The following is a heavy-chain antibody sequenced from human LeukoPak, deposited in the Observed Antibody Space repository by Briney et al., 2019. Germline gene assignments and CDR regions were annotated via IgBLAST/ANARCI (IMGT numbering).Heavy chain of an antibody. Sequence: GESLKSSCKGSGYSFTSYWISWVRQMPGKGLEWMGRIDPSDSYTNYSPSFQGHVTISADKSISTAYLQWSSLKASDTAMYYCARSYSSGWRPYWYFDLWGRGTLVTVSS. D-gene: IGHD6-19*01. J-gene: IGHJ2*01. V-gene: IGHV5-10-1*01. CDR2: IDPSDSYT. CDR1: GYSFTSYW. CDR3: ARSYSSGWRPYWYFDL.